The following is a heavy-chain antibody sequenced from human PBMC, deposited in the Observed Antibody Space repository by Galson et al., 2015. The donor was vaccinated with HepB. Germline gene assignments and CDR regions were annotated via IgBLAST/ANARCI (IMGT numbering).Heavy chain of an antibody. Sequence: SLRLSCAASGFAFSYYAMHWVRQAPGKGLEWVAIISFDGSNKHDADSVKGRFTISRDNSKNTLYLLMNSLRAEDTAVYYCARVGTPKDYDYVWGSYQGGANYGLDVWGQGTTVTVSS. V-gene: IGHV3-30-3*01. CDR1: GFAFSYYA. CDR2: ISFDGSNK. J-gene: IGHJ6*02. CDR3: ARVGTPKDYDYVWGSYQGGANYGLDV. D-gene: IGHD3-16*02.